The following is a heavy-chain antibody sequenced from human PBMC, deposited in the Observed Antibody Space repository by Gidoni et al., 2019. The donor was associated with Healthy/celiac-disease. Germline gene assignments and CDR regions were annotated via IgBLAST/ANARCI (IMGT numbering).Heavy chain of an antibody. CDR2: ISYDGSNK. V-gene: IGHV3-30-3*01. CDR1: GFTFSSYA. J-gene: IGHJ5*02. D-gene: IGHD5-12*01. Sequence: QVQLVESGGGVVQPGRSLRLSCAASGFTFSSYAMHWVRQAPGKGLEWVAVISYDGSNKYYADSVKGRFTISRDNSKNTLYLQMNSLRAEDTAVYYCARDHLDDIVARNWFDPWGQGTLVTVSS. CDR3: ARDHLDDIVARNWFDP.